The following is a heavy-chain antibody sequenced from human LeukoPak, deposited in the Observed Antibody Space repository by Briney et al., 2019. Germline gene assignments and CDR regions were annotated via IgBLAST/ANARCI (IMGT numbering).Heavy chain of an antibody. V-gene: IGHV3-73*01. D-gene: IGHD3/OR15-3a*01. J-gene: IGHJ3*02. CDR2: IRSKANSYAT. CDR3: TRRRDWLNDAFDM. Sequence: GGSLKLSCAASGFTFSGSAMHWVRQASGKGLEWVGRIRSKANSYATAYAASGKGRFTIYRDDSKNTAYLQMDSLKTEDTAVYYCTRRRDWLNDAFDMWGQGTMVTVYS. CDR1: GFTFSGSA.